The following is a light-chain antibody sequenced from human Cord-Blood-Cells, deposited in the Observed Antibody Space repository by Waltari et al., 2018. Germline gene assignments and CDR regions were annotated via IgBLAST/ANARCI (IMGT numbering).Light chain of an antibody. Sequence: IVMTQSPATLSVSPVERATLSCRASQSVRSNLAWYQQNPGPAPRLLSYGASTTATGIPARFSGSRSGTEFNLTSSSLQSEDFAVYYCQQYNNWPPMYTFGQGTKLEIK. CDR2: GAS. CDR1: QSVRSN. V-gene: IGKV3-15*01. J-gene: IGKJ2*01. CDR3: QQYNNWPPMYT.